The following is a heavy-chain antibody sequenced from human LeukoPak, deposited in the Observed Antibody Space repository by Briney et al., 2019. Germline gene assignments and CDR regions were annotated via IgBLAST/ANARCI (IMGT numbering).Heavy chain of an antibody. CDR2: ISYDGSNK. D-gene: IGHD5-18*01. CDR1: GFTFSSYG. J-gene: IGHJ4*02. Sequence: GGSLRLSCAASGFTFSSYGMHWVRQAPGKGLEWVAVISYDGSNKYYADSVKGRFIISRDNSKNTLYLQMNSLRAEDTAVYYCTKGGTWIQLSSFDYWGQGTLVTVSS. CDR3: TKGGTWIQLSSFDY. V-gene: IGHV3-30*18.